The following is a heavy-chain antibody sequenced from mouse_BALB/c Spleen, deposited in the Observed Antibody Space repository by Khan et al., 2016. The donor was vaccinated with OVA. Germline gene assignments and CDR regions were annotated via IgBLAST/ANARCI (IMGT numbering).Heavy chain of an antibody. V-gene: IGHV3-8*02. D-gene: IGHD2-14*01. J-gene: IGHJ3*01. CDR1: GDSITSGY. CDR3: ARSTYRYAFVY. Sequence: VQLKESGPSLVKPSQTLSLTCSVTGDSITSGYWNWIRKFPGNKLEYMGYIIYTGYTYYNPSLKSRISITRHTSKNQYYLQLNSVTDDDTATSYCARSTYRYAFVYWGQGTLVTVSA. CDR2: IIYTGYT.